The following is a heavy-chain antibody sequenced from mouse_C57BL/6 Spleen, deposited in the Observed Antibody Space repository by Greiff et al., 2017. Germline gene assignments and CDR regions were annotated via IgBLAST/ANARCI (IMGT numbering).Heavy chain of an antibody. CDR3: ARNGLGWDGGFAY. CDR2: IDPNSGGT. D-gene: IGHD3-1*01. V-gene: IGHV1-72*01. J-gene: IGHJ3*01. Sequence: VKLQESGAELVKPGASVKLSCKASGYTFTSYWMHWVKQRPGRGLEWIGRIDPNSGGTKYNEKFKSKATLTVDKPSSTAYMQLSSLTSEDSAVYYCARNGLGWDGGFAYWGQGTLVTVSA. CDR1: GYTFTSYW.